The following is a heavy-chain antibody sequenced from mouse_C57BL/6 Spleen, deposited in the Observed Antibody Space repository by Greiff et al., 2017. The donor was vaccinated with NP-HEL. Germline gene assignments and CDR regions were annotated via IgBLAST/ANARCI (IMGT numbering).Heavy chain of an antibody. CDR2: IDPENGDT. V-gene: IGHV14-4*01. Sequence: VQLKQSGAELVRPGASVKLSCTASGFNIKDDYMHWVKQRPEQGLEWIGWIDPENGDTEYASKFQGKATITADTSSNTAYLQLSSLTSEDTAVYYCTSSTMVTTGWFAYWGQGTLVTVSA. CDR1: GFNIKDDY. J-gene: IGHJ3*01. CDR3: TSSTMVTTGWFAY. D-gene: IGHD2-2*01.